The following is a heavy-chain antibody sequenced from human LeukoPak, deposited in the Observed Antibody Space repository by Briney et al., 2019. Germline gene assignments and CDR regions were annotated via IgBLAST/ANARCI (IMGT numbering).Heavy chain of an antibody. CDR1: GFTFSSYG. CDR2: ISYDGSNK. V-gene: IGHV3-30*18. Sequence: PGRSLRLSCAASGFTFSSYGMHWVRQAPGKGLEWVAVISYDGSNKYYADSVKGRFTISRDNSKNTLYLQMNSLRAEDTAVYYCAKGPQQWLVLRFDYWGQGTLVTVS. D-gene: IGHD6-19*01. J-gene: IGHJ4*02. CDR3: AKGPQQWLVLRFDY.